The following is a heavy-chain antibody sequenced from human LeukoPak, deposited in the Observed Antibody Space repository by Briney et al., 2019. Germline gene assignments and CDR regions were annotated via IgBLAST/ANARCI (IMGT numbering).Heavy chain of an antibody. CDR1: GGSISSYY. J-gene: IGHJ4*02. CDR2: IYYSGST. Sequence: PSETLSLTCTVSGGSISSYYWSWIRQPPGKGLEWIGYIYYSGSTNYNPSLKSRVTISVDTSKNQFSLKLSSVTAADTAVYYCARQPYSSSWFDGWGQGTLVIVSS. V-gene: IGHV4-59*08. CDR3: ARQPYSSSWFDG. D-gene: IGHD6-13*01.